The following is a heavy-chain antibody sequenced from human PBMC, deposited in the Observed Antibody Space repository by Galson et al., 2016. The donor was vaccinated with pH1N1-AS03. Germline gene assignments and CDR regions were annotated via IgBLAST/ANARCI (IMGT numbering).Heavy chain of an antibody. CDR1: GYTFPGYA. V-gene: IGHV1-3*01. J-gene: IGHJ4*02. CDR2: IYGGNGNT. Sequence: SVKVSCKASGYTFPGYAIHWVRQAPGQRLEWMGYIYGGNGNTKYSQKFQGIFTMTRDTSATTVYMALNILTSEDTAVYYWARGAGGFDYWGQGTLVAVSS. D-gene: IGHD2-15*01. CDR3: ARGAGGFDY.